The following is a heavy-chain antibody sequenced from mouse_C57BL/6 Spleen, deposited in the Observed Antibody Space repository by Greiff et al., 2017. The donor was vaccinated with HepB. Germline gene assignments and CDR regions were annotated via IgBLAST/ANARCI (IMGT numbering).Heavy chain of an antibody. V-gene: IGHV5-9-1*02. J-gene: IGHJ2*01. CDR3: TRGYGYDGGLGY. CDR1: GFTFSSYA. D-gene: IGHD2-2*01. CDR2: ISSGGDYI. Sequence: EVKVVESGEGLVKPGGSLKLSCAASGFTFSSYAMSWVRQTPEKRLEWVAYISSGGDYIYYADTVKGRFTISRDNARNTLYLQMSSLKSEDTAMYYCTRGYGYDGGLGYWGQGTTLTVSS.